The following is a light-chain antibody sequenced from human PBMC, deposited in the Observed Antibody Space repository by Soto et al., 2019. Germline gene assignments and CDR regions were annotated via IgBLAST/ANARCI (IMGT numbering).Light chain of an antibody. CDR2: KAS. Sequence: DIQMTQSPSTLSASVGDRVTITCRASQSISSWLAWYQQKPGKAPKLLIYKASSLEGGVPSRFRGSGSGTDFTLIISSLQPDDFATYYCQQYHSYSLTFGGGTKVDIK. CDR3: QQYHSYSLT. J-gene: IGKJ4*01. V-gene: IGKV1-5*03. CDR1: QSISSW.